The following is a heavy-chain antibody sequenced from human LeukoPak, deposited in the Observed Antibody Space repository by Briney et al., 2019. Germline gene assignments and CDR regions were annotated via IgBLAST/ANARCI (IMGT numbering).Heavy chain of an antibody. D-gene: IGHD3-10*02. V-gene: IGHV3-74*03. CDR1: GFTFRSYW. CDR3: AELGITMIGGV. Sequence: GGSLRLSCVVSGFTFRSYWMHWVRQAPGKGLVWVSRINSDGTITTYADSVKGRFTISRDNAKNSLYLQMNSLRAEDTAVYYCAELGITMIGGVWGKGTTVTISS. CDR2: INSDGTIT. J-gene: IGHJ6*04.